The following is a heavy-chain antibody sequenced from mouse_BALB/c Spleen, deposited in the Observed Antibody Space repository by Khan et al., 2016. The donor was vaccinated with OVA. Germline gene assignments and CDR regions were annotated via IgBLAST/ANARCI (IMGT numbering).Heavy chain of an antibody. V-gene: IGHV1S81*02. D-gene: IGHD1-1*01. CDR3: ARIKKIVATYFDY. CDR2: TNPTNGRT. J-gene: IGHJ2*01. CDR1: GYTFTSYW. Sequence: QVQLQQPGAELVKAGASVKMSCKASGYTFTSYWMHWVKQRLGQGLEWFAETNPTNGRTYYNEKFKSKAKLTVDKSSSTAYMLLSGPTFEDSAVYYCARIKKIVATYFDYWGQGTTLTVSP.